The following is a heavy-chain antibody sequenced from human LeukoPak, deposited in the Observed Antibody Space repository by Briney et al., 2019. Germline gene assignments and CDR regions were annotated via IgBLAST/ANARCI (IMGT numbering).Heavy chain of an antibody. J-gene: IGHJ4*02. Sequence: PGRSLRLSCAASGFTFDDYAMHWVRQTPGKGLEWVSYISWNGDGIDYADSVKGRFTISRDNAKYSLYLQMNSLRPEDTALYYCVKGTPLGYWGQGTLVTVSS. CDR3: VKGTPLGY. D-gene: IGHD3-16*01. CDR2: ISWNGDGI. CDR1: GFTFDDYA. V-gene: IGHV3-9*01.